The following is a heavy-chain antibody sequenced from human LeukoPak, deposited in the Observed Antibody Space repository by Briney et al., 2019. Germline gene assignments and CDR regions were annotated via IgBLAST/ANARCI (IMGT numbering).Heavy chain of an antibody. CDR3: ARDGFDYYDSSGSYYFDS. Sequence: GGSLRLSCAASGFTFSNYAMSWVRQAPGKGLEWVSGVSTSGGGIYYADSVKGRFTISRDNSMNTLYLQMYSLRADDTAVYYCARDGFDYYDSSGSYYFDSWGQGTLVTVSS. J-gene: IGHJ4*02. V-gene: IGHV3-23*01. CDR2: VSTSGGGI. D-gene: IGHD3-22*01. CDR1: GFTFSNYA.